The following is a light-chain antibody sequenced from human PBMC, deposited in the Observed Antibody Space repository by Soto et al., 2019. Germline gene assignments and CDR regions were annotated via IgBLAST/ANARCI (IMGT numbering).Light chain of an antibody. CDR2: GAS. V-gene: IGKV3-20*01. Sequence: EIVLTQSPATLSSFPGERATLSCRASQSVSSSYLAWYQQKPGQAPRLLIYGASSRATGIPDRFSGSGSGTDFTLTISRLEPEDFAVYYCQQYGSSPWTFGQGTKVDIK. CDR1: QSVSSSY. J-gene: IGKJ1*01. CDR3: QQYGSSPWT.